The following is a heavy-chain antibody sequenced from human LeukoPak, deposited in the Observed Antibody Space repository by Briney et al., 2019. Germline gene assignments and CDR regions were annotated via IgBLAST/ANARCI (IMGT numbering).Heavy chain of an antibody. CDR2: IVGSGGAT. V-gene: IGHV3-23*01. D-gene: IGHD3-9*01. CDR1: GFTFSNYA. Sequence: GASLRLSCAASGFTFSNYAMSWVRQAPGKGLEWVSAIVGSGGATYYADSVKGRFTISRDNPKNTLYLQMSTLRAEDTAVYFCAKWGDYNGLTGYYVSDYWGQGTLVTVSS. CDR3: AKWGDYNGLTGYYVSDY. J-gene: IGHJ4*02.